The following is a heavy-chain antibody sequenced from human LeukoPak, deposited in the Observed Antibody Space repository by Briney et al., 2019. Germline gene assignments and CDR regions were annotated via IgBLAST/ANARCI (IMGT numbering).Heavy chain of an antibody. D-gene: IGHD6-13*01. CDR3: ARQYGSSPIDY. CDR1: GGSISSSDYY. CDR2: VYYSGST. V-gene: IGHV4-39*01. J-gene: IGHJ4*02. Sequence: PSETLSLTCTVSGGSISSSDYYWGWIRQPPGKGLEWIGSVYYSGSTYYNPSLKSRVTISVDTSRTHFSLKLSSVTAADTAVYYCARQYGSSPIDYWGQGTLVTVSS.